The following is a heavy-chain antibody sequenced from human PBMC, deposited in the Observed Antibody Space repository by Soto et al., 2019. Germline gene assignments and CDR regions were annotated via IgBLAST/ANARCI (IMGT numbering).Heavy chain of an antibody. CDR3: ARYNWNYDAFDI. D-gene: IGHD1-7*01. CDR1: GDSVSSNSAA. V-gene: IGHV6-1*01. CDR2: TYYRSKWYS. J-gene: IGHJ3*02. Sequence: QSQTLSLTCAISGDSVSSNSAAWNWIRQSPSRGLEWLGRTYYRSKWYSDYAVSVKSRITINPDTSRNQFSLQLNSVTPEDTAVYYCARYNWNYDAFDIWGQGTMVTVSS.